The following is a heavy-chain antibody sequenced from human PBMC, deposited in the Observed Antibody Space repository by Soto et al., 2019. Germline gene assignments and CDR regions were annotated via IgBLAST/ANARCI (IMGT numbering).Heavy chain of an antibody. CDR1: GGSFSGYY. CDR3: ARVGRWFGELPNTYYYYGMDV. CDR2: INHSGST. Sequence: SETLSLTCAVYGGSFSGYYWSWIRQPPGKGLEWIGEINHSGSTNYNPSLKSRVTISVDTSKNQFSLKLSSVTAADTAVYYCARVGRWFGELPNTYYYYGMDVWGQGTTVTVSS. J-gene: IGHJ6*02. V-gene: IGHV4-34*01. D-gene: IGHD3-10*01.